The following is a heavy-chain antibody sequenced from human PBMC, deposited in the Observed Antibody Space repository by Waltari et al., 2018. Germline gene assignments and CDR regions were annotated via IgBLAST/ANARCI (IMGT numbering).Heavy chain of an antibody. D-gene: IGHD4-17*01. V-gene: IGHV3-48*03. Sequence: EVQLVESGGGLVQPGGSLRLSCAASGFTFSSYEMNWVRQAPGKGLEWVSYISSSGSTIYYADSVKGRFTISRDNAKNSLYLQMNSLRAEDTAVYYCARDSSTVDLYYYYGMDVWGQGTTVTVSS. CDR1: GFTFSSYE. CDR3: ARDSSTVDLYYYYGMDV. CDR2: ISSSGSTI. J-gene: IGHJ6*02.